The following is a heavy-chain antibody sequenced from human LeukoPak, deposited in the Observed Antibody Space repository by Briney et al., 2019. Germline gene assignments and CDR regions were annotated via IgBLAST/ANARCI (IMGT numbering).Heavy chain of an antibody. V-gene: IGHV4-31*03. Sequence: SETLSLTCTVSGGSISSGGYYWTWIRQHPGEGLEWIGYIYYSGSTYYNPSLKSRVTISVDTSKNQFSLKLSSVTAADTAVYYCARWYLDRGFDYWGQGTLVNVSS. CDR3: ARWYLDRGFDY. D-gene: IGHD1-1*01. J-gene: IGHJ4*02. CDR2: IYYSGST. CDR1: GGSISSGGYY.